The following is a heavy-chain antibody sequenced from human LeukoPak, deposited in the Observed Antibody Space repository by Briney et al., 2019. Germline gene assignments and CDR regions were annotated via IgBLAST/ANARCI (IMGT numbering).Heavy chain of an antibody. CDR1: GFTFSSYA. V-gene: IGHV3-23*01. Sequence: PGGSLRLSCAASGFTFSSYAMSWVRQAPGKGLEWVSAISGSGGSTYYADSVKGRFTISRDNSKNTLYLQMNSLRAEDTAVYYCVTASGSGYYGHYAFDIWGQGTMVTVSS. CDR2: ISGSGGST. CDR3: VTASGSGYYGHYAFDI. J-gene: IGHJ3*02. D-gene: IGHD3-22*01.